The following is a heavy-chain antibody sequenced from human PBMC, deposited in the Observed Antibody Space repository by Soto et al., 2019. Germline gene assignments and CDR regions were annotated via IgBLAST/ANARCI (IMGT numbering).Heavy chain of an antibody. CDR3: ARSNAYYDVWSGYFDY. V-gene: IGHV4-59*01. CDR2: INYSGST. Sequence: TSETLSLTCTVSGGSFSLNYWAWIRQPPGKGLEWIGYINYSGSTKYNPSLKSRVTISVDTSKNQFSLKLSPVTAADTAVYYCARSNAYYDVWSGYFDYWGQGTLVTVSS. J-gene: IGHJ4*02. D-gene: IGHD3-3*01. CDR1: GGSFSLNY.